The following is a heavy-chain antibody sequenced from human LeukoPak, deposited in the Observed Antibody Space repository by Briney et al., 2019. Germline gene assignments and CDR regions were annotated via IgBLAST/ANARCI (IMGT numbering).Heavy chain of an antibody. V-gene: IGHV1-2*02. CDR3: ARDNDIAAAGPNFDY. J-gene: IGHJ4*02. D-gene: IGHD6-13*01. Sequence: ASVKVSCKASGYTFTGYYMHWVRQAPGQGLEWMGWINPNSGGTNYAQKFQGRVTMTRDTSISTAYMELSRLRSDDTAVYYCARDNDIAAAGPNFDYWGQGTLVTVSS. CDR2: INPNSGGT. CDR1: GYTFTGYY.